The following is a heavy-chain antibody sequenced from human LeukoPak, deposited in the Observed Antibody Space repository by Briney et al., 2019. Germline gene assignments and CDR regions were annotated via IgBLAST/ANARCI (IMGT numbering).Heavy chain of an antibody. J-gene: IGHJ4*02. V-gene: IGHV3-21*01. D-gene: IGHD6-6*01. CDR3: ARASVHYFDY. CDR2: ISSSSSYI. Sequence: KPGGSLRLSCAASGFTFSSYSMNWVRQAPGKGLEWVSSISSSSSYIYYADSVKGRFTISRDNAKNSLYLQTNSLRAEDTAVYYCARASVHYFDYWGQGTLVTVSS. CDR1: GFTFSSYS.